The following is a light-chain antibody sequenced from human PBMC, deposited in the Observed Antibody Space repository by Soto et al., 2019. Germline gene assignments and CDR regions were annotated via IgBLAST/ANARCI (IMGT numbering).Light chain of an antibody. CDR1: SSNIGAGYD. V-gene: IGLV1-40*01. CDR2: VNS. CDR3: QSYDISLSVVV. Sequence: QSVLTQPPSVSGAPGQRVTISCTGSSSNIGAGYDVHWYQQFPGTAPKLLIYVNSNRPSGVPDRFSGSKSGTSASLAITGLQAKDEADYYCQSYDISLSVVVFGGGTKLTVL. J-gene: IGLJ2*01.